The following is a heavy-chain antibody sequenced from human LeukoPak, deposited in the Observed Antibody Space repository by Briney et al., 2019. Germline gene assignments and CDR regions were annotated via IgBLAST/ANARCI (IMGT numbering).Heavy chain of an antibody. CDR1: GFTFGDYA. CDR2: IRSKAYGGTT. J-gene: IGHJ5*02. CDR3: AKDYYGSGVYNWFDP. D-gene: IGHD3-10*01. Sequence: GGSLRLSCTASGFTFGDYAMSWVRQAPGKGLEWVGFIRSKAYGGTTEYAASVKGRFTISRDNSKNSLYLQMNSLRTEDTALYYCAKDYYGSGVYNWFDPWGQGTLVTVSS. V-gene: IGHV3-49*04.